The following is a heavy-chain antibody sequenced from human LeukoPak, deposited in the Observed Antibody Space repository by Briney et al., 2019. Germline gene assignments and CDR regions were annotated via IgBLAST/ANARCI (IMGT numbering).Heavy chain of an antibody. CDR2: IYYSGST. Sequence: SETLSLTCTVSGGSISSYYWSWIRQPPGKGLEWIGYIYYSGSTNYNPSLKSQVTISVDTSKNQFSLKLSSVTAADTAVYYCARPGYSSSWYGGGFDIWGQGTMVTVSS. CDR1: GGSISSYY. V-gene: IGHV4-59*08. D-gene: IGHD6-13*01. CDR3: ARPGYSSSWYGGGFDI. J-gene: IGHJ3*02.